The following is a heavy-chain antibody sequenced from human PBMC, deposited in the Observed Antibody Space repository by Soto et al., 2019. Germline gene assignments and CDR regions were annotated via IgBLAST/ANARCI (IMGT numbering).Heavy chain of an antibody. CDR2: IRSKAYGGTT. CDR3: TSSVIAVAGQTDY. CDR1: GFTFGDYA. V-gene: IGHV3-49*04. Sequence: GGSVRLSCTASGFTFGDYAVSWVRQAPGKGLEWVGFIRSKAYGGTTEYAASVKGRFTISRDDSKSIAYLQMNSLKTEDTAVYYCTSSVIAVAGQTDYWGQGTLVTISS. J-gene: IGHJ4*02. D-gene: IGHD6-19*01.